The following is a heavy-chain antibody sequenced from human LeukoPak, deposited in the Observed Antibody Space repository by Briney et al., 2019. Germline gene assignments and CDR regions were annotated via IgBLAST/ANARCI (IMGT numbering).Heavy chain of an antibody. Sequence: ETLSLTCAVYGGSFSGYYWSWIRQPPGKGLEWIGEINHSGSTNYNPSLKSRVTISVDTSKNQFSLKLSSVTAADTAVYYCARFGSLRLGELSLGDYWGQGTLVTVSS. CDR1: GGSFSGYY. D-gene: IGHD3-16*02. J-gene: IGHJ4*02. CDR3: ARFGSLRLGELSLGDY. CDR2: INHSGST. V-gene: IGHV4-34*01.